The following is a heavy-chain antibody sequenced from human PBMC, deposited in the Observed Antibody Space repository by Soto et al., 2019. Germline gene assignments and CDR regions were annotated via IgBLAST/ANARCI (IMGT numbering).Heavy chain of an antibody. D-gene: IGHD4-4*01. CDR1: GFSFNFYV. V-gene: IGHV3-23*01. CDR3: ARAVTQYFDS. Sequence: GSLRLSCAASGFSFNFYVMTWVRQAPGKGLEWVSGMSGSGGHIYYADSVKGRFTVSRDNSNSTLYLQMNSLRAEDTAVYYCARAVTQYFDSWGQGSLVTVSS. CDR2: MSGSGGHI. J-gene: IGHJ4*02.